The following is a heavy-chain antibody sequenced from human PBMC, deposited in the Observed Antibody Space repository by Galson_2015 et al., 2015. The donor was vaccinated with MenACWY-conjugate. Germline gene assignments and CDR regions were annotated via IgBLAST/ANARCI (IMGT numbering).Heavy chain of an antibody. CDR3: TRRLIANFRDAFDF. Sequence: QSGAEVKKPGESLPISCQGSGYIFSTYWIAWVRQMPGKGLEWMGMIYPGDTYIRNNPSFEGQVTMSVAKSISTVYLRWSSLKASDTAMYYCTRRLIANFRDAFDFWGQGTMVTVSS. J-gene: IGHJ3*01. CDR1: GYIFSTYW. CDR2: IYPGDTYI. V-gene: IGHV5-51*01. D-gene: IGHD2-21*01.